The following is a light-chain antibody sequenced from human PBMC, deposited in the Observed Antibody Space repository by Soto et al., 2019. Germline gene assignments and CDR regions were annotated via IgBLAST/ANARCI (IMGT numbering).Light chain of an antibody. V-gene: IGKV3-20*01. J-gene: IGKJ1*01. CDR3: QRCGRSPWA. CDR1: QSVSSYY. CDR2: PAS. Sequence: SVLTQSPGTLSLSPGERATLSCRASQSVSSYYLAWYLQKPGQTARLLLYPASGRATGIPDRFSGGGSGTDFAPTINRLEPEDSAVYSCQRCGRSPWAFGQGTKVEI.